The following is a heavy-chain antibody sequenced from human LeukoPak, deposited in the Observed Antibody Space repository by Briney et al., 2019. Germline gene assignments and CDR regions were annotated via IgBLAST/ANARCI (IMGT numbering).Heavy chain of an antibody. Sequence: SETLSLTCIVSGGSISSGGYYWSWIRQHPGKGLEWIGYIYYSGSTYYNPSLKSRVTISVDTSKNQFSLKLSSVTAADTAVYYCARTARGVAFDPWGQGTLVTVSS. CDR3: ARTARGVAFDP. V-gene: IGHV4-31*03. CDR2: IYYSGST. D-gene: IGHD3-10*01. CDR1: GGSISSGGYY. J-gene: IGHJ5*02.